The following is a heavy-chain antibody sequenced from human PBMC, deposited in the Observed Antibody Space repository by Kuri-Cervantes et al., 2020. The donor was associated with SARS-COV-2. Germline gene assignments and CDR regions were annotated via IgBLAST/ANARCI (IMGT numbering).Heavy chain of an antibody. J-gene: IGHJ6*03. CDR3: ARYLYGGNFPNYYYYYMDV. V-gene: IGHV1-18*01. D-gene: IGHD4-23*01. CDR2: ISAYSGNA. Sequence: ASVKVSCKASGYTFSDYGITWVRQAPGKGLEWMGWISAYSGNAKYAQKLQGRVTLTTDTSTTTAYMELRSLRSDDTAVYYCARYLYGGNFPNYYYYYMDVWGKGTTVTVSS. CDR1: GYTFSDYG.